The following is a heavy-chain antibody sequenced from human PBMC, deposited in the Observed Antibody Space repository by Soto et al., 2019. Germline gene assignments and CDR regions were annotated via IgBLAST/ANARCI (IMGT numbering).Heavy chain of an antibody. CDR1: XFSLTGRPAG. Sequence: XXXXAXVKPTQTXTLTCTFSXFSLTGRPAGXXWVRQPPGKALEVLVFVYWDDDKRYSPSLRNRLTITKDASINQVVLTMTNMDPVDTATYYCAHRLDYSGSWNEGTFDYWGPGTPVTVSS. D-gene: IGHD3-16*01. CDR3: AHRLDYSGSWNEGTFDY. V-gene: IGHV2-5*02. J-gene: IGHJ4*02. CDR2: VYWDDDK.